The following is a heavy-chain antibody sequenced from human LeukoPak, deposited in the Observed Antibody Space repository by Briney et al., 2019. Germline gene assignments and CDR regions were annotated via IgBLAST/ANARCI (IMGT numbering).Heavy chain of an antibody. D-gene: IGHD6-19*01. J-gene: IGHJ4*02. V-gene: IGHV4-30-4*01. CDR3: ARDRAVPGIGELDY. CDR2: IYYSGST. Sequence: PSQTLSLTCTVSGGSISSGDYYWRWIRQPPGKGLEWIAYIYYSGSTYYNPSLNSLITISVDTSKNMFFLKLTSVAAAGTAVYYCARDRAVPGIGELDYWGQGTLVTVSS. CDR1: GGSISSGDYY.